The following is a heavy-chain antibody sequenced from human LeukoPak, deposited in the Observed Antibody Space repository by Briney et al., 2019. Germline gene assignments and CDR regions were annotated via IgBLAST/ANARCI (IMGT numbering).Heavy chain of an antibody. V-gene: IGHV4-39*07. Sequence: PSETLSLTCTVSGGSISSSSYYWGWIRQPPGKGLEWIGSIYYSGSTYYNPSLKSRVTISVDTSKNQFSLKLSSVTAADTGVYYCARGARVPLLRLGELSLVCPDYWGQGTLVTVSS. CDR3: ARGARVPLLRLGELSLVCPDY. CDR2: IYYSGST. J-gene: IGHJ4*02. CDR1: GGSISSSSYY. D-gene: IGHD3-16*02.